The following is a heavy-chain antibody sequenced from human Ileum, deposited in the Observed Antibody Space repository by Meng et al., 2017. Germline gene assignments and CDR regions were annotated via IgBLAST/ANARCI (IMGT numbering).Heavy chain of an antibody. CDR1: GYTFTSYY. J-gene: IGHJ4*02. CDR3: ARDALTYYYDSSGPPDDY. CDR2: INPRGGST. D-gene: IGHD3-22*01. Sequence: ASVKVSCKASGYTFTSYYMHWVRQAPGQGLEWMGIINPRGGSTSYAQKFQGRVTMTRDTSTSTVYMELSSLRSEDTAVYYCARDALTYYYDSSGPPDDYWGQGTLVTVSS. V-gene: IGHV1-46*01.